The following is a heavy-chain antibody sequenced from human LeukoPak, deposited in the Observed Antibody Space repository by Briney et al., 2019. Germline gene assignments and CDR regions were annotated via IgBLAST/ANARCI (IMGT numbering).Heavy chain of an antibody. CDR3: ARSKGSCYYYDVHFDY. J-gene: IGHJ4*02. CDR1: GGTFSSYA. Sequence: SVKVSCKASGGTFSSYAISWVRQAPGQGLEWMGGVIPIFGTANYAQKFQGRVTITTDESTSTAYMELSSLRSEDTAVYYCARSKGSCYYYDVHFDYWGQGTLVTVSS. CDR2: VIPIFGTA. V-gene: IGHV1-69*05. D-gene: IGHD3-22*01.